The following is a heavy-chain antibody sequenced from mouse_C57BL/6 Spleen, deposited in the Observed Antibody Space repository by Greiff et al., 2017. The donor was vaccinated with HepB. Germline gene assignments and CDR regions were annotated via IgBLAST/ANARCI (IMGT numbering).Heavy chain of an antibody. J-gene: IGHJ4*01. Sequence: QVQLQQSGPELVKPGASVKISCKASGYAFSSSWMNWVKQRPGKGLEWIGRIYPGDGDTNYNGKFKGKATLTADKSSSTAYMQLSSLTSEDSAVYFCARGVVDYWGQGTSVTVSS. CDR3: ARGVVDY. CDR1: GYAFSSSW. CDR2: IYPGDGDT. V-gene: IGHV1-82*01.